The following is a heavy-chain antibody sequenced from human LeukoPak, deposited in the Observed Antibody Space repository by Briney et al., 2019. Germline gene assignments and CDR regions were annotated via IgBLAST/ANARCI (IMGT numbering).Heavy chain of an antibody. CDR3: ARDGYNSHFDY. V-gene: IGHV3-30*04. CDR2: ISYDGSNK. Sequence: PGGSLRLSCAASGFTFSSYAMHWVRQAPGKGLEWVAVISYDGSNKYYADSVKGRFTISRDNSKNTLYLQMNSLRAEDTAVYYCARDGYNSHFDYWGQGTLVTVSS. CDR1: GFTFSSYA. D-gene: IGHD5-24*01. J-gene: IGHJ4*02.